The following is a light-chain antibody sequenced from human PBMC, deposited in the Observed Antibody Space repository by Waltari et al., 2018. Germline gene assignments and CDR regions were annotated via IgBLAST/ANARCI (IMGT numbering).Light chain of an antibody. Sequence: EIVMTQSPATLSVSPGERATLSCRASQSVSSNLAWYQQKPGQAPRLLIYGASTRATGIPARFSGRGSGTEFTLTISSLPSEDFAVYYCQQYKNWPPYTFGQGTKLEIK. J-gene: IGKJ2*01. CDR1: QSVSSN. CDR2: GAS. V-gene: IGKV3-15*01. CDR3: QQYKNWPPYT.